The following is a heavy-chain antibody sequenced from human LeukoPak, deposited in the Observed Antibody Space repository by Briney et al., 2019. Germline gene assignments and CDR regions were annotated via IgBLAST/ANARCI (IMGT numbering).Heavy chain of an antibody. CDR3: AREREHSFDY. V-gene: IGHV6-1*01. J-gene: IGHJ4*02. CDR2: TYYRSKWYN. CDR1: GDSVSSNSVA. Sequence: SQTLSLTRAISGDSVSSNSVAWNWIRQTPSRGLEWLGRTYYRSKWYNDYAVSVKSRITINADTSKNQFSLQLNSVSPEDTAVYYCAREREHSFDYWGQGTLVTASS. D-gene: IGHD1-26*01.